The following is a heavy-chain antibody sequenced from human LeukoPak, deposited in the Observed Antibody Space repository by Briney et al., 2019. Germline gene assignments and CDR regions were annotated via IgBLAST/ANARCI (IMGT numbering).Heavy chain of an antibody. J-gene: IGHJ6*03. CDR2: IYYSGST. V-gene: IGHV4-39*07. Sequence: SETLSLTCTVSGGSISSSSYYWGWIRQPPGKGLEWIGSIYYSGSTYYNPSLKSRVTISVDTSKNQFSLKLSSVTAADTAVYYCARGISGDYYDSSGWYYYMDVWGKGTTVTVSS. CDR1: GGSISSSSYY. CDR3: ARGISGDYYDSSGWYYYMDV. D-gene: IGHD3-22*01.